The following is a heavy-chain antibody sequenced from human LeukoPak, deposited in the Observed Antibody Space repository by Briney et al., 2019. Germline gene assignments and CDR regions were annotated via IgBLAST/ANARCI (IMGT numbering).Heavy chain of an antibody. CDR2: IIPIFGTA. J-gene: IGHJ6*03. V-gene: IGHV1-69*05. D-gene: IGHD3-9*01. Sequence: SVKVSCKASGGTSSSYAISWVRQAPGQGLEWMGRIIPIFGTANYAQKFQGGVTITTDESTSTAYMEQSSLRSEDTAVYYCASLYYDILTGYRAYYMDVWGKGTTVTVSS. CDR1: GGTSSSYA. CDR3: ASLYYDILTGYRAYYMDV.